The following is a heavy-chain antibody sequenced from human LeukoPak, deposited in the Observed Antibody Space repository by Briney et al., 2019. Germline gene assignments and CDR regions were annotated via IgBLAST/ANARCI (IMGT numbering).Heavy chain of an antibody. V-gene: IGHV4-59*01. CDR2: IHYSGST. Sequence: PSETLSLTCTVSGGSISDYYWSWIRQPPGKGLEWIGYIHYSGSTRYNPSLQSRVTISVDTSKNQFSLKLDSVTSADAAVYYCARTCVTSSGMGWFDPWGQGTLVTVSS. CDR1: GGSISDYY. J-gene: IGHJ5*02. D-gene: IGHD6-6*01. CDR3: ARTCVTSSGMGWFDP.